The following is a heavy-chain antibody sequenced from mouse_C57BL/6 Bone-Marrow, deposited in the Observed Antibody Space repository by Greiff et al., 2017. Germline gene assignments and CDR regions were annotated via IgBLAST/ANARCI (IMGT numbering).Heavy chain of an antibody. CDR1: GYTFTSYW. V-gene: IGHV1-52*01. Sequence: QVQLQQPGAELVRPGSSVKLSCKASGYTFTSYWMHWVKQRPIQGLEWIGNIDPSDSETHYNQKFKDKATLTVDKSSSTAYMQLSSLTSEDSAVYYCARYIYYGRAYWGQGTLVTVSA. CDR3: ARYIYYGRAY. J-gene: IGHJ3*01. CDR2: IDPSDSET. D-gene: IGHD1-1*01.